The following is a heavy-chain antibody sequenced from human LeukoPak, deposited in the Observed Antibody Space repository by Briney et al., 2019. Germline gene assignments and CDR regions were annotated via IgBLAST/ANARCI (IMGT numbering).Heavy chain of an antibody. CDR3: ARGIVVVTLFDY. V-gene: IGHV4-34*01. CDR1: GGSFSGYY. D-gene: IGHD3-22*01. CDR2: INHSGST. Sequence: NASETLSLTCAVYGGSFSGYYWSWIRRPPGKGLEWIGEINHSGSTNYNPSLKSRVTISVDTSKNQFSLKLSSVTAADTAVYYCARGIVVVTLFDYWGQGTLVTVSS. J-gene: IGHJ4*02.